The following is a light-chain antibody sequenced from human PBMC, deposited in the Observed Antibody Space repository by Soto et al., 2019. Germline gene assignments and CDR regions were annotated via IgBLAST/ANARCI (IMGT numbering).Light chain of an antibody. J-gene: IGKJ1*01. Sequence: DIVMTQSPDSLAVSLGERATINCKSSQSVLYNSDNKNYLAWFQQKPGQPPKLLIYWASTRESGVPDRFSGSGSGTHFTLTISSLQAEDVAVYYCQQYYSSPQTFGQGTKVEIK. CDR1: QSVLYNSDNKNY. CDR2: WAS. V-gene: IGKV4-1*01. CDR3: QQYYSSPQT.